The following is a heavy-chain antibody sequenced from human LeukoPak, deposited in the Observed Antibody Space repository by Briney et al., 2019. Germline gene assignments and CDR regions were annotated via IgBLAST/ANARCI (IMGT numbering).Heavy chain of an antibody. CDR1: GFTFSDYY. Sequence: PGGSLRLSCAASGFTFSDYYMSWIRQAPGKGLEWVSYISSSGSTIYYADSVKGRFTISRDNAKNSLYLQMNSLRAEDTAVYYCARGRKNSKYYYDSSGYYFDYWGQGTLVTVSS. J-gene: IGHJ4*02. CDR3: ARGRKNSKYYYDSSGYYFDY. V-gene: IGHV3-11*04. D-gene: IGHD3-22*01. CDR2: ISSSGSTI.